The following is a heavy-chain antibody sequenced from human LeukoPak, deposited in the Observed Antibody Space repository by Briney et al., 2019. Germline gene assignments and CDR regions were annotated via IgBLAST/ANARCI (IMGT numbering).Heavy chain of an antibody. CDR2: ISSGSSYI. J-gene: IGHJ4*02. Sequence: GGSLRLSCAASGFAFRSYTMNWVRQAPGKGLEWVSSISSGSSYIYFADSVKGRFTISRGDAKGSLYLQMNSLTAEDTAVYYCARDLRYSSRQGGYWGQGTLVTVSS. D-gene: IGHD6-13*01. CDR3: ARDLRYSSRQGGY. CDR1: GFAFRSYT. V-gene: IGHV3-21*06.